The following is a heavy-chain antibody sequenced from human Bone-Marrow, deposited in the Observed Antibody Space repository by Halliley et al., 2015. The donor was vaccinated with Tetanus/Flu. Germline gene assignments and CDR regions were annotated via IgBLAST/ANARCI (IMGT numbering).Heavy chain of an antibody. Sequence: GLVKPSQTLSLTCAISGDLVSRNGAAWNWIRQSPSRGLEWLGRTYYRSKWYNDYAVSLRGRIIISPDTSNNLFSLHLNSVTPEDTAMYYCARDVVGVPPYFGYWGQGALVTVSS. J-gene: IGHJ4*02. D-gene: IGHD2-21*01. V-gene: IGHV6-1*01. CDR2: TYYRSKWYN. CDR3: ARDVVGVPPYFGY. CDR1: GDLVSRNGAA.